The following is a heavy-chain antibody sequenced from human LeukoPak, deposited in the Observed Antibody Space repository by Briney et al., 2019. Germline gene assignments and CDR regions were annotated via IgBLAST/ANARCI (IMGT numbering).Heavy chain of an antibody. Sequence: GGSLRLSCAASGFTLSSYSMNWVRQAPGKGLEWVSYISSSSSTIYYADSVKGRFTISRDNAKNSLYLQMNSLRAEDTAVYYCARDLGGTTFTVDYWGQGTLVTVSS. CDR1: GFTLSSYS. CDR3: ARDLGGTTFTVDY. D-gene: IGHD1-1*01. V-gene: IGHV3-48*01. J-gene: IGHJ4*02. CDR2: ISSSSSTI.